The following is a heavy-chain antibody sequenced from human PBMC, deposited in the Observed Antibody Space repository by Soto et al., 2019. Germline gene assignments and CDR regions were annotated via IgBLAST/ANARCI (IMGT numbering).Heavy chain of an antibody. CDR2: ISGDGGST. CDR1: GFTFDDYA. J-gene: IGHJ3*02. CDR3: AKDIGPTDSSSWYGAFDI. Sequence: GGSLRLSCAASGFTFDDYAMHWVRQAPGKGLEWVSLISGDGGSTYYADSVKGRFTISRDNSKNSLYLQMNSLRTEDTALYYCAKDIGPTDSSSWYGAFDIWGQGTTVTVSS. D-gene: IGHD6-13*01. V-gene: IGHV3-43*02.